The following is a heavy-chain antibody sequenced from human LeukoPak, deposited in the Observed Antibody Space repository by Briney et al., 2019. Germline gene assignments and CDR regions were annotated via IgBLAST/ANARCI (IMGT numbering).Heavy chain of an antibody. D-gene: IGHD1-26*01. J-gene: IGHJ4*02. CDR2: ISYDGSNK. CDR1: GFTFSSYA. CDR3: ARGRTVGATADFDY. Sequence: QPGGSVRLSCAASGFTFSSYAMHWVRQAPGKGLEWVAVISYDGSNKYYADSVKGRFTISRDNSKNTLYLQMNSLRAEDTAVYYCARGRTVGATADFDYWGQGTLVTVSS. V-gene: IGHV3-30-3*01.